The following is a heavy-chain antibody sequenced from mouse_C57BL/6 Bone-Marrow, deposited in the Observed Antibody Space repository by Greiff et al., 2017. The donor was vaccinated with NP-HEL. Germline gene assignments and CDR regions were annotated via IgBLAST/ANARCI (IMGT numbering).Heavy chain of an antibody. Sequence: QVQLQQSGAELARPGASVKLSCKASGYTFTSYGISWVKQRTGQGLEWIGEIYPRSGNTYYNEKFKGKATLTADKSSSTAYMELRSLTSEDSAVYYCAIWPITTVVATPFDYWGQGTTLTVSS. J-gene: IGHJ2*01. D-gene: IGHD1-1*01. CDR2: IYPRSGNT. V-gene: IGHV1-81*01. CDR3: AIWPITTVVATPFDY. CDR1: GYTFTSYG.